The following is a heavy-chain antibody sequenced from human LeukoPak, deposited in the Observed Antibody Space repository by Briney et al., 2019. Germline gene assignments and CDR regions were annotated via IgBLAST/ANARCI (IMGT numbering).Heavy chain of an antibody. CDR1: GGTIRSHA. CDR3: GRGDSSSSVYYYYMDV. J-gene: IGHJ6*03. Sequence: SVKVSCKVSGGTIRSHAISWVRQAPGHGLEWMGAIIHMFGAAHYAPKLRVRVTITTDDSTSTAYMELSRLRSEDTAMYYCGRGDSSSSVYYYYMDVWGKGTTVTVSS. CDR2: IIHMFGAA. D-gene: IGHD6-6*01. V-gene: IGHV1-69*05.